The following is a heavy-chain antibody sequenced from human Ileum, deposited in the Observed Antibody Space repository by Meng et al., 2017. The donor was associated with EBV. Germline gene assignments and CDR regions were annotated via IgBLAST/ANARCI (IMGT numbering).Heavy chain of an antibody. J-gene: IGHJ4*02. D-gene: IGHD3-22*01. CDR1: GYSISSTNW. CDR3: ARNVPGTSAYYD. V-gene: IGHV4-28*01. Sequence: LQESGPGLLMPSDTRALTCAVSGYSISSTNWWGWIRQPPGKGLEWIGYIYYSGSTSYNPSLKSRVTMSVDTSKNQFSLNLNSVTAVDTAVYYCARNVPGTSAYYDWGQGTLVTVSS. CDR2: IYYSGST.